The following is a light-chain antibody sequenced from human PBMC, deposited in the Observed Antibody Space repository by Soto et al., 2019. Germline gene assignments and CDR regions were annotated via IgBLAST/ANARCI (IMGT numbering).Light chain of an antibody. V-gene: IGKV3-20*01. Sequence: EIVLTQSPGTLSLSPGERATLSCRASQSVSSNYLTWYQQKPGQAPRLLIYGASSRATGIPDRFSGSGSGTDFTLTISGLEPEDLAVYYGQQYGSSPFTFGPGTKVDIK. J-gene: IGKJ3*01. CDR2: GAS. CDR3: QQYGSSPFT. CDR1: QSVSSNY.